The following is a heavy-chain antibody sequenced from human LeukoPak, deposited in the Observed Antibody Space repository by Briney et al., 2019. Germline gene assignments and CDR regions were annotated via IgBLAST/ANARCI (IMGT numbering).Heavy chain of an antibody. J-gene: IGHJ4*02. Sequence: ASLKISCKASGDTFTGYYMHWVRQAPGQGLEWRGRINPNSGGTNYAQKFQGRVTMTRDTSISTAYMELSRLRSDDTAVYYCATAITPLLLELADHWGRGTLVIVSS. D-gene: IGHD1-7*01. CDR3: ATAITPLLLELADH. CDR2: INPNSGGT. CDR1: GDTFTGYY. V-gene: IGHV1-2*06.